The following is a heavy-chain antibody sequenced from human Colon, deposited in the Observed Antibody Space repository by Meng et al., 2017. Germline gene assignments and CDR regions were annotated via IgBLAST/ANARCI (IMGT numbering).Heavy chain of an antibody. CDR2: IAYNGKT. Sequence: QAQLVQSGAELKKPGASVRVSCKASGYIFPTYGFTWVRQAPGQGLEWVGWIAYNGKTNYAEKLQDRVTMTTDTSTTTAYMELRNLRSDDTAVYYCARVPVAHNWFDPWGQGTLVTASS. CDR1: GYIFPTYG. V-gene: IGHV1-18*01. J-gene: IGHJ5*02. CDR3: ARVPVAHNWFDP. D-gene: IGHD5-12*01.